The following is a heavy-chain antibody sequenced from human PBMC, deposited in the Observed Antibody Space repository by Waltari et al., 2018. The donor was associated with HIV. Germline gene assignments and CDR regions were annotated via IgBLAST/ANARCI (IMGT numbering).Heavy chain of an antibody. Sequence: QVPLVRTRAEVKKPGAAVKVSCKGSGYTYSSYYMHWVRQAPGQWLEWMGRINPNSGGTNYAQKFQGRVTMTRDTSISTAYMELSRLRSDDTAVYYCASCYGDYWYFDLWGRGTLVTVSS. V-gene: IGHV1-2*06. CDR1: GYTYSSYY. D-gene: IGHD4-17*01. CDR2: INPNSGGT. CDR3: ASCYGDYWYFDL. J-gene: IGHJ2*01.